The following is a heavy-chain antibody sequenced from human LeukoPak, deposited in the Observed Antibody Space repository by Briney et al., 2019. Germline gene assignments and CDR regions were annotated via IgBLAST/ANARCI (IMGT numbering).Heavy chain of an antibody. Sequence: PPGTLSLTCAASGGSISSDNWWSWVRQPPGKGLEWIGEIYHSGSTNYNPSLQSRVTISVDKSNNHFSLRLTSVTAADTAVYYCATNGWYCLDHWGQGALVTVSS. D-gene: IGHD6-19*01. V-gene: IGHV4-4*03. CDR2: IYHSGST. J-gene: IGHJ1*01. CDR3: ATNGWYCLDH. CDR1: GGSISSDNW.